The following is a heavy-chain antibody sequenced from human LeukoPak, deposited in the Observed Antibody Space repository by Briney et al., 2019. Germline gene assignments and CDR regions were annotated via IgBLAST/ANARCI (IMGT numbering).Heavy chain of an antibody. CDR2: IIPIFGTA. CDR3: AGYYYDSSGYYRPVDY. D-gene: IGHD3-22*01. Sequence: SVKVSFKASGYTFTSYGISWVRQAPGQGLEWMGGIIPIFGTANYAQKFQGRVTITADKSTSTAYMELSSLRSEDTAAYYCAGYYYDSSGYYRPVDYWGQGTLVTVSS. CDR1: GYTFTSYG. J-gene: IGHJ4*02. V-gene: IGHV1-69*06.